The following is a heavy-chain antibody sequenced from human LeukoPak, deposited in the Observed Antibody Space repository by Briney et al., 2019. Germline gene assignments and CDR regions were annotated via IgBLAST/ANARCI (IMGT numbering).Heavy chain of an antibody. CDR2: INHSGST. V-gene: IGHV4-34*01. CDR1: GGSFSGYY. CDR3: ARGLGGVVTAIVDFDY. J-gene: IGHJ4*02. D-gene: IGHD2-21*02. Sequence: PSETLSLTCAVYGGSFSGYYWRWIRQPPGKGLEWIGEINHSGSTNYNPSLKSRVTISVDTFKNQFSLKLSSVTAADTAVYYCARGLGGVVTAIVDFDYWGQGTLVTVSS.